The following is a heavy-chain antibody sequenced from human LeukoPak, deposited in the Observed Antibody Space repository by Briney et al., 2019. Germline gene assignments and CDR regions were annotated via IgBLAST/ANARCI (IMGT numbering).Heavy chain of an antibody. CDR1: GLTFSTSA. J-gene: IGHJ4*02. CDR2: ISGFNSAT. CDR3: TTIAALDY. Sequence: GGPLTLLCSASGLTFSTSALPWLRQATGKGLEWVSTISGFNSATYYADSVKGRFTISRDNSKNILYLQMNSLRAEDTAIYYCTTIAALDYWGQGTQVTDSS. V-gene: IGHV3-23*01. D-gene: IGHD6-6*01.